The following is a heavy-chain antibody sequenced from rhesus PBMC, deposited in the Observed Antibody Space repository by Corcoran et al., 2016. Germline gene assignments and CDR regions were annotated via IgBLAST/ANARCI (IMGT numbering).Heavy chain of an antibody. D-gene: IGHD3S6*01. CDR3: ARHPTGYFEF. Sequence: QLQLQESGPGLVKPSETLSVTCAVSGGSISSNYWSWIRQPPGKGLEWIGRIYGSCSPTNYNPSLKSRFTLSVDTSKTQLSLKLSSVTAADTAVYYCARHPTGYFEFWGQGALVTVSS. J-gene: IGHJ1*01. V-gene: IGHV4-169*01. CDR1: GGSISSNY. CDR2: IYGSCSPT.